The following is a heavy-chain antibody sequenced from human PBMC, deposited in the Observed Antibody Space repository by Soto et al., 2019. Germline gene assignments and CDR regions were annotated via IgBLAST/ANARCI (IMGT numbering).Heavy chain of an antibody. CDR3: ARDLGRRGFDY. V-gene: IGHV3-48*01. Sequence: GGSLRLSCAASGFTFSSYSMNWVRQAPGKGLEWVSYISSSSSTIYYADSVKGRFTISRDNAKNTLYLQMNSLRAEDTAVYYCARDLGRRGFDYWGQGTLVTVSS. CDR1: GFTFSSYS. CDR2: ISSSSSTI. D-gene: IGHD7-27*01. J-gene: IGHJ4*02.